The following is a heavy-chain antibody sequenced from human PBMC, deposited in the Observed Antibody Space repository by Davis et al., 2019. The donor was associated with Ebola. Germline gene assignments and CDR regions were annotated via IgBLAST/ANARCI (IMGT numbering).Heavy chain of an antibody. CDR3: AREVVVVVAAHSQYYYGMDV. CDR2: ISGSGGST. Sequence: GESLKISCAASGFTFSSYAMSWVRQAPGKGLEWVSAISGSGGSTYYADSVKGRFTISRDNSKNTLYLQMNSLRAEDTAVYYCAREVVVVVAAHSQYYYGMDVWGKGTTVTVSS. D-gene: IGHD2-15*01. CDR1: GFTFSSYA. J-gene: IGHJ6*04. V-gene: IGHV3-23*01.